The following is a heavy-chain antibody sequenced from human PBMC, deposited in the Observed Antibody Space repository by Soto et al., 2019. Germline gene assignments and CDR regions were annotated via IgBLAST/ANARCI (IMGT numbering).Heavy chain of an antibody. Sequence: SETRSLTSIVSGGSSNSGVYHWTWIRQHPEKGLEWIGYIYYSGGTSYNPSLNSRLAISVDTSKNRFSLKLSSVTAADTAVYYCARDRGYSSGWYLDFWGQGTPVT. D-gene: IGHD6-19*01. V-gene: IGHV4-31*03. J-gene: IGHJ4*03. CDR3: ARDRGYSSGWYLDF. CDR2: IYYSGGT. CDR1: GGSSNSGVYH.